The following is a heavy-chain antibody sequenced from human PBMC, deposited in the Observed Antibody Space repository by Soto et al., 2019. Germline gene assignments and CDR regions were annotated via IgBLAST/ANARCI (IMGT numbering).Heavy chain of an antibody. Sequence: QLKLQESGPGLVKPSETLSLTCVVSGVSISGSDYYWAWVRQSPGKGLEWIGSSYSTGSTDYNPSLSSRVTISVDTSKNLLSLPLSSVTAADAAVYFCARPDRRVPILYSSSWFFAFWGQGTLVAVSS. V-gene: IGHV4-39*01. J-gene: IGHJ1*01. D-gene: IGHD6-13*01. CDR1: GVSISGSDYY. CDR3: ARPDRRVPILYSSSWFFAF. CDR2: SYSTGST.